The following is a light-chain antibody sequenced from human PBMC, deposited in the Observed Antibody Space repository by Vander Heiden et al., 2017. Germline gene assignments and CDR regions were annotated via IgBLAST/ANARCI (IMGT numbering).Light chain of an antibody. V-gene: IGKV1-39*01. J-gene: IGKJ1*01. Sequence: DIQMTQSPSSLSASVGDRVTITCRASQSVGNYLNWYQQRPGKAPKLLIFAASRLQSGVPSRFSGSGSGTVFSLTITSLQPEDFATYICQHISGAPPWPFGQGTRLDVK. CDR2: AAS. CDR3: QHISGAPPWP. CDR1: QSVGNY.